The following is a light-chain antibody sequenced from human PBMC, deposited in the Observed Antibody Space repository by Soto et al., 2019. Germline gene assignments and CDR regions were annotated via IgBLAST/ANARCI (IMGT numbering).Light chain of an antibody. J-gene: IGKJ1*01. V-gene: IGKV3-15*01. Sequence: ILMTQSPATLSVSPGERATLSCRASQSVSNNLAWYQQKPGQAPRLLIYDASTRDTGIPARFSGRGSGTEFTLTINCRQSEDFAVYYCQQYNTWPPWTFGQGTKVEIK. CDR2: DAS. CDR1: QSVSNN. CDR3: QQYNTWPPWT.